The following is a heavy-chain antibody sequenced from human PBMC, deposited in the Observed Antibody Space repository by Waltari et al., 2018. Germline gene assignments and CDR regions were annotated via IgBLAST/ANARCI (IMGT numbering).Heavy chain of an antibody. CDR2: MNPNSGNT. D-gene: IGHD3-3*02. J-gene: IGHJ4*02. CDR1: GSTFTSYD. CDR3: ARGLPHLYYFDY. Sequence: QVQLVQSGAEVKKPGASVKASCKASGSTFTSYDITWVRQATGQVLEWMGWMNPNSGNTGYAQKFQGRVTITRNTSISTAYMELSSLRSEDTAVYYCARGLPHLYYFDYWGQGTLVTVSS. V-gene: IGHV1-8*03.